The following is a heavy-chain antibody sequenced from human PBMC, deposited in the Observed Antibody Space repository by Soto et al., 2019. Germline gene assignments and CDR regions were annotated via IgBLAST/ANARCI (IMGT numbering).Heavy chain of an antibody. CDR3: ARDREYSSSGYYYGMDV. D-gene: IGHD6-6*01. Sequence: PSETLSLTRTVSGGSISSGVYYWSWIREHRGKCLDWIGYIYYSGSTYYNPSLKSRVNISVDTSKNQFSLKLSSVTAADTAVHYCARDREYSSSGYYYGMDVWGQGSTVT. J-gene: IGHJ6*02. CDR1: GGSISSGVYY. V-gene: IGHV4-31*03. CDR2: IYYSGST.